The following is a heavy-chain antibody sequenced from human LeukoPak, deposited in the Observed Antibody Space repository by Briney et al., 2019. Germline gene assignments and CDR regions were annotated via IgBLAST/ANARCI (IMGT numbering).Heavy chain of an antibody. D-gene: IGHD2-2*01. CDR1: GFTFSSYA. CDR2: ISGSGGST. Sequence: PGGSLRLSCAASGFTFSSYAMSWVRRAPGKGLEWVSAISGSGGSTYYADSVKGRFTISRDNSKNTLYLQMNSLRAEDTAVYYCAKDRDCSSTSCYARNAIDPWGQGTLVTVSS. V-gene: IGHV3-23*01. CDR3: AKDRDCSSTSCYARNAIDP. J-gene: IGHJ5*02.